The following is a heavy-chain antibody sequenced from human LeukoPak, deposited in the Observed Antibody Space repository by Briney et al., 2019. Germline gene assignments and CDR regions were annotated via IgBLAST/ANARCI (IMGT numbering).Heavy chain of an antibody. V-gene: IGHV5-51*01. CDR1: GYSFTSYW. CDR3: ARPGESNFAKHALDI. D-gene: IGHD3-10*01. CDR2: IYPGDSDT. Sequence: NSGESLKISCKGSGYSFTSYWMGWVRQMPGKGLEWMGIIYPGDSDTRYSPSFQGQVTISADKSISTAYLQWSSLKASDTAMYYCARPGESNFAKHALDIWGQGTMVTVSS. J-gene: IGHJ3*02.